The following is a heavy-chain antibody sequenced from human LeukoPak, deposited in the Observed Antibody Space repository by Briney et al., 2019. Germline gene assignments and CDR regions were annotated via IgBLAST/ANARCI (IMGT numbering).Heavy chain of an antibody. CDR2: ISPYSGAT. CDR3: ARSLTTATWDY. D-gene: IGHD4-17*01. J-gene: IGHJ4*02. CDR1: VYTFTEYY. V-gene: IGHV1-2*02. Sequence: ASVKVSCKASVYTFTEYYLNWMRQAPGQGLEWMGWISPYSGATHYAQIFQGRVTMTRDTSISTAYMEVSSLRSDDSAAYFCARSLTTATWDYWGQGTLVTVSS.